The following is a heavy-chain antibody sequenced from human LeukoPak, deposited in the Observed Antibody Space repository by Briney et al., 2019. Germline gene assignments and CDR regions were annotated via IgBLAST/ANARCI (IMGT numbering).Heavy chain of an antibody. CDR1: GFTFSSYG. CDR2: IWYDGSNK. V-gene: IGHV3-33*01. Sequence: GRSLRLSCAASGFTFSSYGMHWVRQAPGKGLEWVAVIWYDGSNKYYADSVKGRFTISRDNSKNTLYLQMNSLRAEDTAVYYCARGPVYNYGLTFNYWGQGTLVTVSS. D-gene: IGHD5-18*01. CDR3: ARGPVYNYGLTFNY. J-gene: IGHJ4*02.